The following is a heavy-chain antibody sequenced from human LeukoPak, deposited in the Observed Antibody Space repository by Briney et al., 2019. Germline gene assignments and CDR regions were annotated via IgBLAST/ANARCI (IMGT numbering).Heavy chain of an antibody. V-gene: IGHV1-2*02. D-gene: IGHD5-24*01. CDR1: GYTFTGYY. Sequence: ASVKVSCKASGYTFTGYYMHWVRQRPGQGLEWMGWINPNSGGTNYAQKFQGRVTMTRDTSISTAYMELSRLRSDDTAVYYCARGRTIRDGVMVVPFSYWGQGTLVTVSS. J-gene: IGHJ4*02. CDR2: INPNSGGT. CDR3: ARGRTIRDGVMVVPFSY.